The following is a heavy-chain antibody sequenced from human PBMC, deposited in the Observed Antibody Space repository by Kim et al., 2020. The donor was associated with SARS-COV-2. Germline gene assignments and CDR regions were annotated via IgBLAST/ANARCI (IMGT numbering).Heavy chain of an antibody. Sequence: YYVDSVKGRFTISRDNAKNSLYLQRNSLRAEDTAVYYCARLGSSSWNFDYWGQGTLVTVSS. CDR3: ARLGSSSWNFDY. J-gene: IGHJ4*02. V-gene: IGHV3-7*04. D-gene: IGHD6-13*01.